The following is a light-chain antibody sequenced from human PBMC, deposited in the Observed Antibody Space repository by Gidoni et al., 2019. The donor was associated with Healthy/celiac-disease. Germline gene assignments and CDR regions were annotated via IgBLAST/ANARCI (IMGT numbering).Light chain of an antibody. CDR3: QQRSNPMYT. J-gene: IGKJ2*01. V-gene: IGKV3-11*01. Sequence: EIVLTQSPATLSLSPGERATLPCKASQSVSSYLAWYQHKPGQAPRLLIYDASNRATGIPARFSGSGSGTDFTLTISSLEPEDFAVYYCQQRSNPMYTFXXXTKLEIK. CDR1: QSVSSY. CDR2: DAS.